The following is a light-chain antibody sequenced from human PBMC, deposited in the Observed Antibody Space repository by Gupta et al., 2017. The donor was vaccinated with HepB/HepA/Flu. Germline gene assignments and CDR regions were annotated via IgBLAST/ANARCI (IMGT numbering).Light chain of an antibody. CDR1: SSDVGGYNY. CDR3: CSYAGTYTFL. Sequence: QSALTQPRSVSGSPGQSVTISCTGTSSDVGGYNYVSWYQQNPGTAPKLMIYDVTKRPSGVPDRFSGSKSGKTASLTISGLQAEDEADYYCCSYAGTYTFLFGGGTKLTVL. J-gene: IGLJ2*01. CDR2: DVT. V-gene: IGLV2-11*01.